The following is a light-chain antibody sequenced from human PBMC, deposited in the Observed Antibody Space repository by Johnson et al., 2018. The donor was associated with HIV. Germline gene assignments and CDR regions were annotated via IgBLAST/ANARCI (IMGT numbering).Light chain of an antibody. CDR1: DSNIGNNY. CDR3: GTWDSSLSIYV. V-gene: IGLV1-51*01. J-gene: IGLJ1*01. Sequence: SVLTQPPSVSAAPGQKVTISCFGSDSNIGNNYVSWYQQLPGTAPKLLIYDNDKRPSGIPDRFSGSKSGTSATLGITGLQTGDEADYYCGTWDSSLSIYVFGTGTKVTVL. CDR2: DND.